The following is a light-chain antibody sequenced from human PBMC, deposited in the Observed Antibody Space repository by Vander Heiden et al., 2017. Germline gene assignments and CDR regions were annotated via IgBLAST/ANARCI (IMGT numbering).Light chain of an antibody. V-gene: IGLV8-61*01. CDR2: STN. CDR3: VLYLGSGIWV. CDR1: SGSVSGSNY. Sequence: QTVVTQEPSFSVSPGGTVPLTCGLSSGSVSGSNYPSWYQQTPGQAPRTLIYSTNSRSSGVPDRFSGSILGNKAALTITGAQADDECYYYCVLYLGSGIWVFGGGTKLTVL. J-gene: IGLJ3*02.